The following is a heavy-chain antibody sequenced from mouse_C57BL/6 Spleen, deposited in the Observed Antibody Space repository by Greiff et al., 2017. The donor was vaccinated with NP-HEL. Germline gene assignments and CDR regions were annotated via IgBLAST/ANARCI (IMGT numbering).Heavy chain of an antibody. J-gene: IGHJ3*01. CDR2: IHPNSGST. V-gene: IGHV1-64*01. Sequence: VQLQQSGAELVKPGASVKLSCKASGYTFTSYWMHWVKQRPGQGLEWIGMIHPNSGSTNYNEKFKSKATLTVDKSSSTAYMQLSSLTSEDSAVYYCERPRIYYYGSSSEGFAYWGQGTLVTVSA. CDR1: GYTFTSYW. CDR3: ERPRIYYYGSSSEGFAY. D-gene: IGHD1-1*01.